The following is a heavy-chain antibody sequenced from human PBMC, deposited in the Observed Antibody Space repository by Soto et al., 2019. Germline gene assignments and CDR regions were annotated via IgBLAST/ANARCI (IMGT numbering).Heavy chain of an antibody. CDR2: IIPIFGTA. J-gene: IGHJ4*02. CDR1: GGTFSSYA. V-gene: IGHV1-69*01. D-gene: IGHD3-3*01. CDR3: ARLGTNIWSGYRPSAYNDY. Sequence: QVQLVQSGAEVKNPGSSVKVSCKDSGGTFSSYAISWVRQAPGQGLEWMGGIIPIFGTANYARKCQGRVTITADESTSTAYMELTRLSSADTAVYDCARLGTNIWSGYRPSAYNDYWGQGTLVTVSS.